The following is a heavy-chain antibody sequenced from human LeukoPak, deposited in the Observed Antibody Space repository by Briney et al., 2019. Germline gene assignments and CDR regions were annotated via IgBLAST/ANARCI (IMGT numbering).Heavy chain of an antibody. CDR1: GFTFSSYG. J-gene: IGHJ5*02. D-gene: IGHD3-10*01. CDR2: ISGSSGST. CDR3: ARGSHGSSGSGSYYSPNWFDP. V-gene: IGHV3-23*01. Sequence: GGSLRLSCAASGFTFSSYGMSWVRQAPGKGLEWVSAISGSSGSTYYADSVKGRFIISRDNSKNTLYLQMDSLRAEDTALYHCARGSHGSSGSGSYYSPNWFDPWGQGTLVTVSS.